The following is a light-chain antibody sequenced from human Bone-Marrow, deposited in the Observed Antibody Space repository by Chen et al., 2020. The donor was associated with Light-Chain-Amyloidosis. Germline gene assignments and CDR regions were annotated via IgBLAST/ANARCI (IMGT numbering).Light chain of an antibody. CDR1: SSDVGSYNL. V-gene: IGLV2-23*01. Sequence: QPALTHPASVSGSPGKSVTILFPGTSSDVGSYNLVSWYQQYPGKAPKLMIYEASKRPSGVSNRFSGSKSGNTASLTISGLQAEDEADYYCCSYAGSNTPVVFGGGTKLTVL. J-gene: IGLJ2*01. CDR3: CSYAGSNTPVV. CDR2: EAS.